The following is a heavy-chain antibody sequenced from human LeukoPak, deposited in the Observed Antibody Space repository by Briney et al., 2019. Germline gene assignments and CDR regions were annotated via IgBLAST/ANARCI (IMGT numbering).Heavy chain of an antibody. CDR1: VFTFSSYS. Sequence: GGALRLSCAASVFTFSSYSMNWVRQAPGKGREWVSAISGSGVSTYYADSMKGRFTISRDNAKNSLYLHMDSVRDEDTAVYYCVRERYHGAGAPRYDYWGQGTLVTVSS. V-gene: IGHV3-21*01. J-gene: IGHJ4*02. CDR2: ISGSGVST. CDR3: VRERYHGAGAPRYDY. D-gene: IGHD3-10*01.